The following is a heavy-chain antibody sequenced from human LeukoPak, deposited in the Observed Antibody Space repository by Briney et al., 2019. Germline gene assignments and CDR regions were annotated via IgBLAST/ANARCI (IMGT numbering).Heavy chain of an antibody. V-gene: IGHV5-51*01. J-gene: IGHJ6*03. D-gene: IGHD2-2*02. CDR3: ATLNCSTSCYTTNYYYYYMDV. CDR1: GYRFTIYW. Sequence: GGSLNISGQGSGYRFTIYWIGWVRQMPGNGLEWMGNTYPGDSDTCTSPSFQGQVTMSADKSISTAYLQWSSLKASDTAMYYWATLNCSTSCYTTNYYYYYMDVWGKGTTVTVSS. CDR2: TYPGDSDT.